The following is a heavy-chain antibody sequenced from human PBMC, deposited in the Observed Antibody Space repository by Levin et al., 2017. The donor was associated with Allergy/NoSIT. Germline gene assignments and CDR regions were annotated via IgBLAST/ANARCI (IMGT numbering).Heavy chain of an antibody. J-gene: IGHJ4*02. D-gene: IGHD6-6*01. V-gene: IGHV3-21*01. CDR1: GFTFSSYT. CDR2: ISSSSSSI. CDR3: AREYSSSSGKTFDY. Sequence: GGSLRLSCVASGFTFSSYTMNWVRQAPGKGLEWVSSISSSSSSIYYADSVKGRFTISRDNAKSSLYLQMNNLRAEDAAVYYCAREYSSSSGKTFDYWGQGTLVTVSS.